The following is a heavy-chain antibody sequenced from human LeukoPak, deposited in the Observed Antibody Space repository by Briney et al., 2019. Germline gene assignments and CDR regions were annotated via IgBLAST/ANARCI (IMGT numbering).Heavy chain of an antibody. J-gene: IGHJ4*02. Sequence: GGSLRLSCAASGFTFSSYGMHWVRQAPGKGLEWVAFIRYDGSNKSYADSVKGRFTISRDNSKNTLYLQMNSLRAEDTAVYYCAKDSSVYYYDSRNFDYWGQGTLVTVS. CDR2: IRYDGSNK. V-gene: IGHV3-30*02. CDR1: GFTFSSYG. D-gene: IGHD3-22*01. CDR3: AKDSSVYYYDSRNFDY.